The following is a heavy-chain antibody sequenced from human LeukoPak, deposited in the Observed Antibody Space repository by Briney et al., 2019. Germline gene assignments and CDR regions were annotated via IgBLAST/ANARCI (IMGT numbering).Heavy chain of an antibody. D-gene: IGHD4-17*01. V-gene: IGHV4-4*02. Sequence: SETLSLTCTIFGGSINSSNWWNWVRQSPGKGLEWIGEIFRSGETNYNSSLEGRLTISVDRTKSQFSLRLNSVTAADTAVYYCARGRHGDFGNWFDPWGQGTPVIVAS. CDR1: GGSINSSNW. CDR3: ARGRHGDFGNWFDP. J-gene: IGHJ5*02. CDR2: IFRSGET.